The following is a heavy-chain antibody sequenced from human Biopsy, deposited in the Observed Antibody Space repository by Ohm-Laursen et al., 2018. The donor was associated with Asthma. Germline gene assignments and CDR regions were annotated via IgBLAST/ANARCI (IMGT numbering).Heavy chain of an antibody. Sequence: SDTLSLTCSLSSGSGGYMRSGNYYWGWIRQPPGKGLEWIGSIYYSGTTYYNPSLESRVTVSEDTSKNLFSLKLTSVTAADTAVYYCVRGSSSWHHGPFHYYYGLDVWGQGTPVAVSS. CDR2: IYYSGTT. J-gene: IGHJ6*02. V-gene: IGHV4-39*01. CDR1: SGSGGYMRSGNYY. CDR3: VRGSSSWHHGPFHYYYGLDV. D-gene: IGHD6-13*01.